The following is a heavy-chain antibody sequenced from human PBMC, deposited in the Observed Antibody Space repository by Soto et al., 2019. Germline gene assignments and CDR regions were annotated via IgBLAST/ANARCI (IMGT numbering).Heavy chain of an antibody. CDR3: ARHHDSSGYYLIFDY. CDR1: GYTFTGYY. D-gene: IGHD3-22*01. V-gene: IGHV1-2*04. J-gene: IGHJ4*02. Sequence: ASVKVSCKASGYTFTGYYMHWVRQAPGQGLEWMGWINPNSGGTNYAQKFQGWVTMTRDTSISTAYMELSRLRSDDTAVYYCARHHDSSGYYLIFDYWGQGTLVTVSS. CDR2: INPNSGGT.